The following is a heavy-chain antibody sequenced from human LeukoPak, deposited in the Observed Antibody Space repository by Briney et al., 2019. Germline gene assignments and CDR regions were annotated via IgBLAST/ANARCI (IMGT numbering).Heavy chain of an antibody. Sequence: GGSLRLSCAASGFSFSSSWMHWVRQTPGKGLVWVARISTDGSSTSHADSVKGRFTISRDNAKNTVYLQVNSLRAEETAVYYCAREGSGSYLDYWGQGTLVTVSS. CDR2: ISTDGSST. CDR3: AREGSGSYLDY. D-gene: IGHD1-26*01. CDR1: GFSFSSSW. J-gene: IGHJ4*02. V-gene: IGHV3-74*01.